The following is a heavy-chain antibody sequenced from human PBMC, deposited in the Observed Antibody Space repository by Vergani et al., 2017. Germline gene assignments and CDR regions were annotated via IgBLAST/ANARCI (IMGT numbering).Heavy chain of an antibody. V-gene: IGHV3-49*02. CDR1: GYTFTSYA. CDR2: IRSKAYGGTT. CDR3: TRDGSMATITRFDY. Sequence: VQLVQSGAEVKKPGASVKVSCKASGYTFTSYAMSWVRQAPGKGLEWVGFIRSKAYGGTTEYAASVKGRFTISRDDSKSIAYLQMNSLKTEDTAVYYCTRDGSMATITRFDYWGQGTLVTVSS. J-gene: IGHJ4*02. D-gene: IGHD5-24*01.